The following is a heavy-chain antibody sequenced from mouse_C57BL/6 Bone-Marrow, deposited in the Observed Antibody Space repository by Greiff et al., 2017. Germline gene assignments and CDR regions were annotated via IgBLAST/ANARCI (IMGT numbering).Heavy chain of an antibody. CDR1: GFTFSSYG. Sequence: EVNVVESGGDLVKPGGSLKLSCAASGFTFSSYGMSWVRQTPDKRLEWVATISSGGSYTYYPDSVKGRFTISRDNAKNTLYLQMSSLKSEDTAMYYCAREGTTVVATLYYYAMDYWGQGTSVTVSS. V-gene: IGHV5-6*01. D-gene: IGHD1-1*01. CDR2: ISSGGSYT. CDR3: AREGTTVVATLYYYAMDY. J-gene: IGHJ4*01.